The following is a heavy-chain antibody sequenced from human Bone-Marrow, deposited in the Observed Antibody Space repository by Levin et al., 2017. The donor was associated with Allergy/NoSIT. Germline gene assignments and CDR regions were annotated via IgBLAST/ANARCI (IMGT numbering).Heavy chain of an antibody. CDR2: ISSTGNLI. CDR3: ARDRTSVTRSGAFDV. D-gene: IGHD4-17*01. J-gene: IGHJ3*01. CDR1: GFSFSDYY. V-gene: IGHV3-11*01. Sequence: PGGSLRLSCAASGFSFSDYYMTWIRQAPGKGLEWLSYISSTGNLIHYADSVKGRFTISRDNAKDSLYLQINSLRAEDTAVYYCARDRTSVTRSGAFDVWGQGTMVTVSS.